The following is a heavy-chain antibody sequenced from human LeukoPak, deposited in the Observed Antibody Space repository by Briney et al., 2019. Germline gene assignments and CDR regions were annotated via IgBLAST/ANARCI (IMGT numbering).Heavy chain of an antibody. D-gene: IGHD1-26*01. V-gene: IGHV4-61*02. Sequence: PSETLSLTCTVSGGSISSGSYYWSWIRQPAGKGLEWIGRIYTSGSTNYNPSLKSRVTISVDTSKNQFSLKLSPVTAADTAVYYCARALGMVGATPGHFDYWGQGTLVTVSS. J-gene: IGHJ4*02. CDR3: ARALGMVGATPGHFDY. CDR2: IYTSGST. CDR1: GGSISSGSYY.